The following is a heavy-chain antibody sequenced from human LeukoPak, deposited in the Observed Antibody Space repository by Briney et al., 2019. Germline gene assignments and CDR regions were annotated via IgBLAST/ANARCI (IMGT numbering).Heavy chain of an antibody. CDR2: VNPDSGKT. Sequence: GASVKVSCKASGYTFTSFEINWVRQSTGQGLEWMGWVNPDSGKTAYALKFQDRLIMTTNISLSTVYMELASLKSEDTAVYYCARGVAGGDFWGQGTLVTVSP. J-gene: IGHJ4*02. CDR3: ARGVAGGDF. V-gene: IGHV1-8*01. D-gene: IGHD6-19*01. CDR1: GYTFTSFE.